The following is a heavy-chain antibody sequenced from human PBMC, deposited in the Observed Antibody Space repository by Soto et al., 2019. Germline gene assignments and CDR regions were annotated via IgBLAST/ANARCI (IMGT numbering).Heavy chain of an antibody. J-gene: IGHJ4*02. CDR3: ARETDSSSWYLSMHY. D-gene: IGHD6-13*01. Sequence: QVQLVESGGGVVQPGRSLRLSCAASGFTFSSYDMHWVRQAPGKGLEWVAVIWYDGSNKYYADSVKGRFTISRDNSKNTRYLQRNSLRAEDTAVYYCARETDSSSWYLSMHYWGQGTLVTVSS. CDR2: IWYDGSNK. V-gene: IGHV3-33*01. CDR1: GFTFSSYD.